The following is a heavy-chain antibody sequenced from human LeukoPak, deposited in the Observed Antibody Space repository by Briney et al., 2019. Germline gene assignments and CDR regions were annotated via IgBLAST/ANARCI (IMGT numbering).Heavy chain of an antibody. CDR3: ATGIVVAGTGYYFDY. CDR2: FHPEDGET. CDR1: GYILSALS. V-gene: IGHV1-24*01. D-gene: IGHD6-19*01. J-gene: IGHJ4*02. Sequence: ASVKVSCEVSGYILSALSMHWVRQTPGKGLEWMGGFHPEDGETIYAQKFQGRVTMTEDTSTDTAYMELSSLRSEDSAVYYCATGIVVAGTGYYFDYWGQGTMVTVSS.